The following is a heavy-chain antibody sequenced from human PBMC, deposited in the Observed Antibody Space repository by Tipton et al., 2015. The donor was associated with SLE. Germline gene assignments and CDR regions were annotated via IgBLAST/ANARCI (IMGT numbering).Heavy chain of an antibody. J-gene: IGHJ4*02. CDR1: GGSISSSSYF. CDR2: IYYSGNT. V-gene: IGHV4-39*07. Sequence: TLSLTCTVSGGSISSSSYFWGWIRQPPGKGLEWIGSIYYSGNTYYNPSLKSRVTISVDTSKNQFSLKLSSVTAADTAVYYCARESQSFSSSGYWGQGTLVTVSS. D-gene: IGHD6-6*01. CDR3: ARESQSFSSSGY.